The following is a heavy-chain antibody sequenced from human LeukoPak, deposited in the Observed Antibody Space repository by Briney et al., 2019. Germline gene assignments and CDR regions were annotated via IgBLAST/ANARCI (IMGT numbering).Heavy chain of an antibody. J-gene: IGHJ4*02. D-gene: IGHD3-22*01. CDR3: AGQYYYDSSGYDFDY. CDR2: IRHSGST. Sequence: SETLSLTCDVSGGSFNDYYWSWIRQPPGKGLEWIGEIRHSGSTNYNPSLKSRVTISVDTSKNQFSLKLSSVTAADTAVYYCAGQYYYDSSGYDFDYWGQGTLVTVSS. V-gene: IGHV4-34*01. CDR1: GGSFNDYY.